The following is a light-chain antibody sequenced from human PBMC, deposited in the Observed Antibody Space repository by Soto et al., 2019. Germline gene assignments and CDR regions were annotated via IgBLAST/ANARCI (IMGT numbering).Light chain of an antibody. Sequence: QSALTQPASVSGSPGQSITISCTGTSSDVGGYNYVSWYQQHPGKAPKLMIYDVSNRPSGVSNRFSGSKSGNTASLTISGLQAEDEADYYCSSYTSSSNYVVFGGGNKLTVL. CDR3: SSYTSSSNYVV. CDR1: SSDVGGYNY. J-gene: IGLJ2*01. CDR2: DVS. V-gene: IGLV2-14*01.